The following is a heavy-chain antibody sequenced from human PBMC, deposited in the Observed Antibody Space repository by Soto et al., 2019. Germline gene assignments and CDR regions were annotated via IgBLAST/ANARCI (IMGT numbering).Heavy chain of an antibody. CDR2: ITSDGSNT. Sequence: EVQLVESGGGLVQPGGSLRLSCVASGFTFSHYWMHWVREAPGKGLLWVSRITSDGSNTAYADSVKGRFTISRDNAKNTLYLQLNSLRAEDTAIYYCASLLWGSASTDYWGQGILVTVSS. V-gene: IGHV3-74*01. CDR3: ASLLWGSASTDY. J-gene: IGHJ4*02. D-gene: IGHD2-21*01. CDR1: GFTFSHYW.